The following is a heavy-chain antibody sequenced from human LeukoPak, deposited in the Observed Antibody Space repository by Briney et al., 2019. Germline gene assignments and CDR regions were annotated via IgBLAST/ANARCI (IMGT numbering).Heavy chain of an antibody. D-gene: IGHD5-18*01. CDR3: AKNAGYSYGLYYFDY. Sequence: GGSLRLSCAASGFAFSNYAMSWVRQAPGKGLEWVSSLISSGTITYYADSVKGRFTISRDNSKNTVHLQMDSLRAEDSAVYYCAKNAGYSYGLYYFDYWGQGTLVTVSS. J-gene: IGHJ4*02. CDR2: LISSGTIT. V-gene: IGHV3-23*01. CDR1: GFAFSNYA.